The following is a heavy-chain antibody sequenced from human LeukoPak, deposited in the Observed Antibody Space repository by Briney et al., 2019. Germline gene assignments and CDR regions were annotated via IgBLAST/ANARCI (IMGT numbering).Heavy chain of an antibody. D-gene: IGHD6-19*01. J-gene: IGHJ5*02. CDR2: IYYSGST. V-gene: IGHV4-39*01. CDR3: ASYSSGWYRTWFDP. CDR1: GGSISSSSYY. Sequence: PSETLSLTCTVSGGSISSSSYYWGWIRQPPGKGLEWIGGIYYSGSTYYNPSLKSRVTISVDTSKNQFSLKLSSVTAADTAVYYCASYSSGWYRTWFDPWGQGTLVTVSS.